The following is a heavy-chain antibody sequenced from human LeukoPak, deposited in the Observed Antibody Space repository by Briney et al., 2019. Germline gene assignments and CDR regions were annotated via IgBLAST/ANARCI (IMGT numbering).Heavy chain of an antibody. CDR1: GGSISSSSYY. D-gene: IGHD1-26*01. V-gene: IGHV4-39*01. CDR3: ARSKRAGGSYSRIRVDDAFGI. Sequence: SETLSLTCTVSGGSISSSSYYWGWIRQPPGKGLEWIGSIYYSGGTYCNPSLKSRVTISVDTSKNQFSLKLSSVTAADTAVYYCARSKRAGGSYSRIRVDDAFGIWGQGTMVTVSS. J-gene: IGHJ3*02. CDR2: IYYSGGT.